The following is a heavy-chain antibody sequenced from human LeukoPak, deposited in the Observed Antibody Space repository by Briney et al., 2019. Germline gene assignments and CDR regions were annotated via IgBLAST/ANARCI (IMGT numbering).Heavy chain of an antibody. CDR1: GFTFSSYS. V-gene: IGHV3-21*01. CDR2: ISSSSSYI. Sequence: GGTLRLSCAASGFTFSSYSMNWVRQAPGKGLEWVSSISSSSSYIYYAESVKGRFTISRDNAKNSLYLQMNRLRAEDTAVYYCARTHRDAYKIWGQGTMVTVSS. CDR3: ARTHRDAYKI. D-gene: IGHD3-16*01. J-gene: IGHJ3*02.